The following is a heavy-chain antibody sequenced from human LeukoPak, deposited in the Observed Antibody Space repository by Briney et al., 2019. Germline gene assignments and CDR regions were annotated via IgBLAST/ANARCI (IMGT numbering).Heavy chain of an antibody. V-gene: IGHV1-2*06. CDR2: INPNSGGT. J-gene: IGHJ4*02. CDR1: GYTFTGFY. D-gene: IGHD4-23*01. Sequence: GASVKVSCKASGYTFTGFYMHWVRQAPGQGLQWMGRINPNSGGTNYAQKFQGRVTMTRDTSISTAYMELSRLRSDDTAVYYCVPLGQGKPVDYWGQGTLVTVSP. CDR3: VPLGQGKPVDY.